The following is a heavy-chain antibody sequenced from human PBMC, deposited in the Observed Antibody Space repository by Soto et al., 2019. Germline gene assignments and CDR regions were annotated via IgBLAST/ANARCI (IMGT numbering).Heavy chain of an antibody. CDR1: GGSFSGYY. J-gene: IGHJ4*02. Sequence: QVQLQQWGAGLLKPSETLSLTCAVYGGSFSGYYWSWIRQPPGKGLEWIGEIKHGGSTNYNPSLKGRVTISVDTSKNPFSVKLSSVTAADTAVYYCASDFWSGLNDYWGQGTLVTVSS. CDR3: ASDFWSGLNDY. D-gene: IGHD3-3*01. V-gene: IGHV4-34*01. CDR2: IKHGGST.